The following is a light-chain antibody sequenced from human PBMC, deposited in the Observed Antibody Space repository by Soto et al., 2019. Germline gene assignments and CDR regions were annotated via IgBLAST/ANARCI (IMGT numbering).Light chain of an antibody. CDR1: QSVSSNF. CDR2: GAS. Sequence: SGLSQSPGTLSLSPGERATLSCGASQSVSSNFLAWYQQKPGQAPRLLIYGASNRATGFPDRFSGSGSGTDFTLTITRLEPEDFAVYFCQQYGSSPRTFAQGTKVDIK. J-gene: IGKJ1*01. V-gene: IGKV3-20*01. CDR3: QQYGSSPRT.